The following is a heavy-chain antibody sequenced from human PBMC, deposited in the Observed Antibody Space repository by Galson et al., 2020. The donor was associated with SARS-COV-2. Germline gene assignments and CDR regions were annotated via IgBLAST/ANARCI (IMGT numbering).Heavy chain of an antibody. CDR2: INFGGNT. J-gene: IGHJ6*03. CDR1: GGSFSGYS. Sequence: SETLSLTCAVYGGSFSGYSWTWIRQPPGKGLEWIGEINFGGNTNYSPSLRSRVTVSVDTSKNQFSLNLRSVTAADTALYYCARGHRGVVPSSVLGLGPYYSYYYMYVWGKGTTVTVSS. V-gene: IGHV4-34*01. CDR3: ARGHRGVVPSSVLGLGPYYSYYYMYV. D-gene: IGHD3-10*01.